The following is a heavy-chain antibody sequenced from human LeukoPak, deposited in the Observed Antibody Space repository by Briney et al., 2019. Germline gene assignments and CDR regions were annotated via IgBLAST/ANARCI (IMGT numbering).Heavy chain of an antibody. J-gene: IGHJ4*02. CDR1: GGSLSSYY. V-gene: IGHV4-38-2*02. CDR3: ASKEMATISGSIYY. D-gene: IGHD5-24*01. Sequence: SETLSLTCTVSGGSLSSYYWGWIRQPPGKGLEWIGSIYHSGSTYYNPSLKSRVTISVDTSKNRFSLKLSSVTAADTAVYYCASKEMATISGSIYYWGQGTLVTVSS. CDR2: IYHSGST.